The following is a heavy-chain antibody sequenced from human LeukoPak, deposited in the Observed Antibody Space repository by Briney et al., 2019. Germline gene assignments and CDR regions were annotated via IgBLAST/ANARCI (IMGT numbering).Heavy chain of an antibody. CDR2: IKEDGSEE. CDR1: GFTFSRFW. Sequence: HAGGSLRLSCAASGFTFSRFWMSWVRQAPGKGLEWVANIKEDGSEEHYVDSVKGRFTISRDNTKNSLHLQMNSLRAEDTAVYYCARGEWGGSYYTVHYYYYYMDVWGKGTTVTVSS. CDR3: ARGEWGGSYYTVHYYYYYMDV. J-gene: IGHJ6*03. D-gene: IGHD1-26*01. V-gene: IGHV3-7*01.